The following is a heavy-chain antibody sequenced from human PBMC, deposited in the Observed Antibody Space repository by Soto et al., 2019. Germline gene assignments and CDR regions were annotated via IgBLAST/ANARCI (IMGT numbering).Heavy chain of an antibody. Sequence: EVQVEESGGGLVQPGGSLRLACAASGFTFSSYWMHWVRQAPGKGLVWVSRINSDGSSTSYADSVKGRFTISRDNAKNTRYLQMDSLRAEDTAVYYCARSYRSGSYYYYYGMDVWGQGTTVTGSS. D-gene: IGHD6-19*01. CDR1: GFTFSSYW. CDR3: ARSYRSGSYYYYYGMDV. J-gene: IGHJ6*02. V-gene: IGHV3-74*01. CDR2: INSDGSST.